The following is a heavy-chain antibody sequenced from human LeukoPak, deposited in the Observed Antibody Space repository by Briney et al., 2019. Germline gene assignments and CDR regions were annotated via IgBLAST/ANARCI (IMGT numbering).Heavy chain of an antibody. CDR3: ARGIVVVPAAIGYYYYMDV. CDR2: IIPMFGTA. CDR1: GGTFSSYA. Sequence: SVKVSCKASGGTFSSYAISWVRQAPGQGLQWTGGIIPMFGTAKYAQNFQGRVTITADESTSTAYMELSSLRSEDTAVYYCARGIVVVPAAIGYYYYMDVWGKGTTVTVSS. D-gene: IGHD2-2*01. J-gene: IGHJ6*03. V-gene: IGHV1-69*01.